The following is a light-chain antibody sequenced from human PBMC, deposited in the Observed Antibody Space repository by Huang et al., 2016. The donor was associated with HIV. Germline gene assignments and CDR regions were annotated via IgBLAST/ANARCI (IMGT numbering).Light chain of an antibody. J-gene: IGKJ1*01. CDR3: QQYYNNPPWT. V-gene: IGKV1-NL1*01. CDR1: QGISNS. CDR2: ATY. Sequence: DIQMTQSPSSLSASVGDRVTITCRASQGISNSVAWYQQRPGKAPKLLLYATYRLETGAPSRFSGSRPGTEYTLTISILQPEDLATYYCQQYYNNPPWTFGQGTKVEIK.